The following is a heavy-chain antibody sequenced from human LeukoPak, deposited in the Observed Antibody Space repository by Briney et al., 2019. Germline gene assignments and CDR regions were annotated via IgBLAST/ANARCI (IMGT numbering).Heavy chain of an antibody. Sequence: GGSLRLSCAASGFTFDDYAMHWVRQAPGKGLEWVSGISWNSGSIGYADSVKGRFTISRDNAKNSLYLQMNSLRAEDTALYYCAKAYTTYYDFWSGWGSYGMDVWGQGTTVTVSS. D-gene: IGHD3-3*01. J-gene: IGHJ6*02. CDR2: ISWNSGSI. V-gene: IGHV3-9*01. CDR3: AKAYTTYYDFWSGWGSYGMDV. CDR1: GFTFDDYA.